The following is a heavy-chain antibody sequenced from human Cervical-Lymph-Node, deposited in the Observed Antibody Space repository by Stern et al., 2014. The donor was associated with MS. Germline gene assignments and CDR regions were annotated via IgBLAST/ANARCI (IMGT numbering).Heavy chain of an antibody. Sequence: EVQLVESGGLVVQPGGSLRLSCAASGFTFRDYTMHWVRQAPGKGLEWVSLINWDGLNTYYADSVKGRFTISRDNNKNSLYLQMDSLRTDDTALYFCAKDRVGGDYGPTAYWGQGTLVTVSS. V-gene: IGHV3-43*01. J-gene: IGHJ4*02. D-gene: IGHD4-17*01. CDR3: AKDRVGGDYGPTAY. CDR2: INWDGLNT. CDR1: GFTFRDYT.